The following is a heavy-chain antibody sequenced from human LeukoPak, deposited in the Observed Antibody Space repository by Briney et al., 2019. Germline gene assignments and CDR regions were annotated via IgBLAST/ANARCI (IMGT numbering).Heavy chain of an antibody. CDR2: ISYSATT. CDR3: ATGHSSGWFDY. D-gene: IGHD6-19*01. V-gene: IGHV4-59*01. J-gene: IGHJ4*02. CDR1: GGPISGDY. Sequence: ASETLSLTCTVPGGPISGDYWSWIRQPPGKGLEWIGYISYSATTNYNPSLKSRVSFSIDTSKNQFSLKLTSVSAADTAVYFCATGHSSGWFDYWGQGTLVSVSS.